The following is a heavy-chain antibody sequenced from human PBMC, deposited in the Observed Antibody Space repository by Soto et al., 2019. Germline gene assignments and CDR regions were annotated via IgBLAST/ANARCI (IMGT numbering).Heavy chain of an antibody. CDR2: VYPSDSRV. CDR3: TKGATSNLDS. CDR1: GYRFSSSW. Sequence: VESLKLSSQGTGYRFSSSWIGWVRQKPGKGLAWPGNVYPSDSRVRYSPAYEGQVTISADNSINTAYLQLINLKASDTAIYYCTKGATSNLDSWGQGTRVTVSS. V-gene: IGHV5-51*01. J-gene: IGHJ4*02.